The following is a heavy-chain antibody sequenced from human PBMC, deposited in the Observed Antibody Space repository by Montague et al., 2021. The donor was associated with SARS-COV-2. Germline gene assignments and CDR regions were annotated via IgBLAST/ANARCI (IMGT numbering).Heavy chain of an antibody. CDR2: INDSGST. J-gene: IGHJ6*02. D-gene: IGHD3-22*01. V-gene: IGHV4-34*01. CDR3: ARDASSSRWLRGRVRYHFYPMDV. Sequence: SETLSLTCTIHGGSFSGGTFSGFCWTWVREAAGKGMEWIGEINDSGSTNYKPSLRSLFTISVDKSANQLSLSLRSATAADTGVYYCARDASSSRWLRGRVRYHFYPMDVWGQGTTVTVSS. CDR1: GGSFSGGTFSGFC.